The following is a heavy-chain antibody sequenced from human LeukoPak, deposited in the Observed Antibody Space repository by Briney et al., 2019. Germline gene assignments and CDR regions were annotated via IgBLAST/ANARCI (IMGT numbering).Heavy chain of an antibody. CDR1: GFTFNSYW. D-gene: IGHD6-19*01. J-gene: IGHJ4*02. CDR3: ARDHSGGWYAVLDY. V-gene: IGHV3-7*03. Sequence: PGGSLRLSCAASGFTFNSYWMSWVRQAPGKGLEWVANINQDGSEKYYVDSVKGRFTISRDSAKNSLYLQMHSLRADDTAVYYSARDHSGGWYAVLDYWGQGTLVTVSS. CDR2: INQDGSEK.